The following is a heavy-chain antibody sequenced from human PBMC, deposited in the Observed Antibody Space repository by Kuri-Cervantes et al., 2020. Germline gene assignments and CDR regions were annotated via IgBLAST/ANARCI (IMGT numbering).Heavy chain of an antibody. CDR2: ISSSSSYI. J-gene: IGHJ5*02. D-gene: IGHD5-18*01. CDR1: GFTFSSYS. V-gene: IGHV3-21*01. Sequence: GESLKISCAASGFTFSSYSMNWVRQAPGKGLEWVSSISSSSSYIYYADSVRGRFTISRDNAKNSLYLQLNSLRAEDTALYYCTRGMGDTAIPGSWGQGTLVTVSS. CDR3: TRGMGDTAIPGS.